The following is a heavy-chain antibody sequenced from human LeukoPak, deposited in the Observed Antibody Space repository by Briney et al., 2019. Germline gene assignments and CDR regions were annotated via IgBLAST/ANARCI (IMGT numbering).Heavy chain of an antibody. V-gene: IGHV4-39*01. CDR1: VGSITSNISY. CDR2: IYYSGST. D-gene: IGHD3-10*01. J-gene: IGHJ4*02. Sequence: SETLSLTCTVSVGSITSNISYWGWIRQPPGKGMEWIGSIYYSGSTYYTPSLKSRFAISVGTSKNPFSLKLSSVTAEDTAVYYCARHSGTVPFDYWGQGTLVTVSS. CDR3: ARHSGTVPFDY.